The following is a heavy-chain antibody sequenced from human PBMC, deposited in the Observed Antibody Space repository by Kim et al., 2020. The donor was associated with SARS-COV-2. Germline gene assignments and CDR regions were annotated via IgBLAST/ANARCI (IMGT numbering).Heavy chain of an antibody. CDR2: IRSKAYGGTT. J-gene: IGHJ4*02. Sequence: GGSLRLSCTDSGFTFGDYAMSWVRQAPGKGLEWVGFIRSKAYGGTTEYAASVKGRFTISRDDSKSIAYLQMNSLKTEDTAVYYCTREGWGDGLDYWGQGTLVTVSS. D-gene: IGHD3-16*01. CDR1: GFTFGDYA. CDR3: TREGWGDGLDY. V-gene: IGHV3-49*04.